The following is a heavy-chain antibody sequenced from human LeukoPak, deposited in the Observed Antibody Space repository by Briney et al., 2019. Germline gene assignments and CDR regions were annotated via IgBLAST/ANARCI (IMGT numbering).Heavy chain of an antibody. CDR2: INVGNGDT. Sequence: EASVMVSCTASGYTFTTYAIHWVRQAPGQRLEWMGWINVGNGDTKYSQRFQGRVTITRDTSASTAYMDLSSLRSEDTAVYYCARESPQRSGYNYTHWGQGSLVTVSS. V-gene: IGHV1-3*01. CDR1: GYTFTTYA. CDR3: ARESPQRSGYNYTH. D-gene: IGHD5-18*01. J-gene: IGHJ4*02.